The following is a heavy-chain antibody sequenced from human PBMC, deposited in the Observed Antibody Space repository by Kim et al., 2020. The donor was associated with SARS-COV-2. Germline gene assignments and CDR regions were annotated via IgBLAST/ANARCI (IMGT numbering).Heavy chain of an antibody. J-gene: IGHJ3*02. CDR1: GYTFTSYG. V-gene: IGHV1-18*04. D-gene: IGHD6-19*01. Sequence: ASVKVSCKASGYTFTSYGISWVRQAPGQGLEWMGWISAYNGNTNYAQKLQGRVTMTTDTSTSTAYMELRSLSSDDTAVYYCARHNHYIAVADAFDIWGQGTMVTVSS. CDR2: ISAYNGNT. CDR3: ARHNHYIAVADAFDI.